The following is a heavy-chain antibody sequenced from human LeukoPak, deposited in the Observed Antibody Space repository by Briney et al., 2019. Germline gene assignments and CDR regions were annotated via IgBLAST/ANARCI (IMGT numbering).Heavy chain of an antibody. D-gene: IGHD6-13*01. CDR2: ISSNGGNT. V-gene: IGHV3-64*01. CDR3: AREWVEYSNTWSHFDY. Sequence: PGGSLRLSCVASGFTFSNYAMHWVRQAPGKGLEYVSAISSNGGNTYYANSVKGRFTISRDNSKNTLYLQMGSLRAEDMAVYYCAREWVEYSNTWSHFDYWGQGTLVTVSS. CDR1: GFTFSNYA. J-gene: IGHJ4*02.